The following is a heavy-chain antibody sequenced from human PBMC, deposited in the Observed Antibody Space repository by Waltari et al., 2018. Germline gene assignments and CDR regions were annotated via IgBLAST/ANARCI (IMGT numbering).Heavy chain of an antibody. D-gene: IGHD5-18*01. J-gene: IGHJ4*02. CDR1: GFTVSSNY. Sequence: EVQLVESGGGLVQPGGSLRLSCAASGFTVSSNYMSGVRQAPGKGLEWVSVIYSGGSTYYADSVKGRFTISRHNSKNTLYLQMNSLRAEDTAVYYCARVWDTAMANFFDYWGQGTLVTVSS. V-gene: IGHV3-53*04. CDR2: IYSGGST. CDR3: ARVWDTAMANFFDY.